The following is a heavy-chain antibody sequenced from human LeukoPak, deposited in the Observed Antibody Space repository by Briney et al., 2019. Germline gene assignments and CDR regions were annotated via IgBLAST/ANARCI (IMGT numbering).Heavy chain of an antibody. Sequence: SETLSLTCTVSGGSISSSSYYWGWIRQPPGKGLEWIGSIYYSGSTYYNPSLKSRVTISVDTSKNQFSLKLSSVTAADTAVYYCARDARGVTAINYFDYWGQGTLVTVSS. CDR2: IYYSGST. CDR3: ARDARGVTAINYFDY. V-gene: IGHV4-39*07. CDR1: GGSISSSSYY. J-gene: IGHJ4*02. D-gene: IGHD2-21*02.